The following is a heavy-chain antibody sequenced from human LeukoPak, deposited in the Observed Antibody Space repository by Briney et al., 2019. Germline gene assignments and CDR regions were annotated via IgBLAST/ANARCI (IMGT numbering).Heavy chain of an antibody. CDR2: IIREVTPI. J-gene: IGHJ6*01. D-gene: IGHD3-10*01. CDR1: GFTLRNSE. V-gene: IGHV3-48*03. CDR3: TRGGDV. Sequence: GGSLRLSCAVSGFTLRNSELHWVRQAPGNLLDWVSCIIREVTPIYYADSGKGRFTISRANAKNSLYLEMNSLRVEDTAVYYCTRGGDVWGQGTTVTVSS.